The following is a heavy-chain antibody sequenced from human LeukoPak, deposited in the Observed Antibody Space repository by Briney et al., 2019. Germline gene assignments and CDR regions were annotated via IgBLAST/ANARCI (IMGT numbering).Heavy chain of an antibody. V-gene: IGHV3-21*01. J-gene: IGHJ3*02. CDR1: GFTFSSYS. CDR3: ARGYSSGCHGFDI. CDR2: ISSSSSYI. Sequence: GGSLRLSCAASGFTFSSYSMNWVRQAPGKGLEWVSSISSSSSYIYYADSVKGRFTISRDNAKNSLYLQMNSLRAEDTAVYYCARGYSSGCHGFDIWGQGTMVTVSS. D-gene: IGHD6-19*01.